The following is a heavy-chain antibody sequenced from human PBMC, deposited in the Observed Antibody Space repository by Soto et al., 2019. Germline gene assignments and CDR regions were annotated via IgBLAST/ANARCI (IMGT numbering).Heavy chain of an antibody. CDR2: IIPIFGTA. J-gene: IGHJ6*02. D-gene: IGHD2-21*02. Sequence: QVQLVQSGAEVKKPGSSVKVSCKASGGTFSSYAISWVRQAPGQGLEWMGGIIPIFGTANYAQKFQGRVTITADESTSTAYMERSSLRSEDTAVYYCASHCGGDCYTAYYYYYGMDVWGQGTTVTVSS. CDR1: GGTFSSYA. V-gene: IGHV1-69*12. CDR3: ASHCGGDCYTAYYYYYGMDV.